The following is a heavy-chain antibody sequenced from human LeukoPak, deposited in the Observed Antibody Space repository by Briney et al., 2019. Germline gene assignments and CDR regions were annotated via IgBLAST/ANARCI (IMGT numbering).Heavy chain of an antibody. D-gene: IGHD3-10*01. V-gene: IGHV3-30-3*01. CDR3: ARGRSITLLRGVAMSDGFDI. J-gene: IGHJ3*02. CDR2: ISYDGSNK. Sequence: GRSLRRSCGASGFXFRNYAMHWVRQAPGKGLEWMAVISYDGSNKYYADSAKGRFTISRDNSKNTLYLQMNSLRAEDTAVYYCARGRSITLLRGVAMSDGFDIWGQGAMVTVSS. CDR1: GFXFRNYA.